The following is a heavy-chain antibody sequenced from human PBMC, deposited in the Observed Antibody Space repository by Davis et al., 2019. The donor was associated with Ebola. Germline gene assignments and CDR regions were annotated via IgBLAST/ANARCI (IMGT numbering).Heavy chain of an antibody. D-gene: IGHD6-19*01. Sequence: GGSLRLSCAASGFTFSRYSMNWVRQAPGKGLEWVSSISSSTSYIYYADSVKGRFTISRDNAKNSLYLQMNSLRAEDTAVYYCAREVAVTYFDYWGQGTLVTVSS. CDR3: AREVAVTYFDY. J-gene: IGHJ4*02. CDR1: GFTFSRYS. V-gene: IGHV3-21*01. CDR2: ISSSTSYI.